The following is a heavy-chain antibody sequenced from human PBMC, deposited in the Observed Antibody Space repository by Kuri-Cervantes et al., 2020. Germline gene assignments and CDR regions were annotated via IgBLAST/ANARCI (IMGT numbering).Heavy chain of an antibody. CDR3: AKDWGSTSEVDY. CDR1: GFTFSSYA. V-gene: IGHV3-23*01. D-gene: IGHD2-2*01. Sequence: GESLKISCAASGFTFSSYAMSWVRQAPGKGLEWVSAISGSGGSTYYADSVKGRFTISRDNSKNTLYLQMNSLRAEDTAVYYCAKDWGSTSEVDYWGQGTLVTVSS. J-gene: IGHJ4*02. CDR2: ISGSGGST.